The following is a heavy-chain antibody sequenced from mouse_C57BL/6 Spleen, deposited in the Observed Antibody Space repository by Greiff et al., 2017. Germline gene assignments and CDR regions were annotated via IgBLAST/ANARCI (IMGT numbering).Heavy chain of an antibody. CDR1: GYTFTDHT. V-gene: IGHV1-78*01. J-gene: IGHJ4*01. CDR3: ATYYGNFYYARDY. D-gene: IGHD2-10*01. Sequence: VQLQQSDAELVKPGASVKISCKVSGYTFTDHTIHWMKQRPEQGLEWIGYIYPRDGSTKYNEKFKGKATLTADKSSSTAYMQLNSLTSEDSAVYFCATYYGNFYYARDYWGQGTSVTVSS. CDR2: IYPRDGST.